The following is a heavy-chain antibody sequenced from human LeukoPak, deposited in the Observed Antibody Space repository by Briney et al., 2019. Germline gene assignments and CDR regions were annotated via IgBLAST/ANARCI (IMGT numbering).Heavy chain of an antibody. Sequence: GGSLRLSCAASGFTFSNYAVSWVRQAPGKGLEWVAAISNHGINEHYADSVKGRFTISRDNSKNTLSLQMNSLRGEDTAVYYCAKAMDAIVVVTVIQTWGQGTLVTVSS. CDR1: GFTFSNYA. J-gene: IGHJ5*02. V-gene: IGHV3-30*18. D-gene: IGHD2-21*02. CDR2: ISNHGINE. CDR3: AKAMDAIVVVTVIQT.